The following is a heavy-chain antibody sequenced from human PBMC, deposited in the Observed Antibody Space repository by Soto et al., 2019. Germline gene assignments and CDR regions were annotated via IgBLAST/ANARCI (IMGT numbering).Heavy chain of an antibody. CDR2: IYYSGST. Sequence: QVQLQESGPGLVKPSQTLSLTCTVSGGSISSGDYYWSWIRQPPGKGLEWIGYIYYSGSTYYNPPRTSRVTLSVDKSKNQFSLKLSSVTAADTAVYYCARQRPDGSRLDPWGQGTLVTVSS. J-gene: IGHJ5*02. CDR1: GGSISSGDYY. V-gene: IGHV4-30-4*01. D-gene: IGHD6-13*01. CDR3: ARQRPDGSRLDP.